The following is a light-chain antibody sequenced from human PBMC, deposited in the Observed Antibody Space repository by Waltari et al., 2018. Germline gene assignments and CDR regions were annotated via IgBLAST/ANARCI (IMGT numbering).Light chain of an antibody. CDR1: SGHSNYA. J-gene: IGLJ3*02. CDR3: QTWGTGIRV. V-gene: IGLV4-69*01. Sequence: LMLTQSPSASASLGASVKLTCTLSSGHSNYAIAWHQQQPEKGPRYLMKLNSDGTHNKGDGIPDRFSGSSSGAERYLTISSLQSEDEADYYCQTWGTGIRVFGGGTKLTVL. CDR2: LNSDGTH.